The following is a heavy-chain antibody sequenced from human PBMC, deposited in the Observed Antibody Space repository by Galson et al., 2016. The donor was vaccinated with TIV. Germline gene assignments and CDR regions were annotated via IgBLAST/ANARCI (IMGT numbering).Heavy chain of an antibody. D-gene: IGHD6-13*01. Sequence: SVKVSCKASGYSFTDHYLHWVRQVPGQGPEWVGWINPNNGDTKYRQKVQGRVTMTRDPSINAVYLELSRLLSDDTAVYYCARSFEYSTRWADTDAFDIWGQGTMVTVTS. CDR1: GYSFTDHY. J-gene: IGHJ3*02. V-gene: IGHV1-2*02. CDR2: INPNNGDT. CDR3: ARSFEYSTRWADTDAFDI.